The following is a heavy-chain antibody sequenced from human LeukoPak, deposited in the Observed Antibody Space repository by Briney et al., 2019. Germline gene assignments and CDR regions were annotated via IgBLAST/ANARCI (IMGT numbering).Heavy chain of an antibody. CDR3: ARQDPIAARPLDY. CDR2: VYTSGST. Sequence: KTSETLSLTCTVSGGSISSYYWNWIRQPAGKGLEWIGRVYTSGSTNYNPSLKSRVTMSVDTSKNQFSLKVSSVTAADTAIYYCARQDPIAARPLDYWGQGTLVTVSS. J-gene: IGHJ4*02. V-gene: IGHV4-4*07. D-gene: IGHD6-6*01. CDR1: GGSISSYY.